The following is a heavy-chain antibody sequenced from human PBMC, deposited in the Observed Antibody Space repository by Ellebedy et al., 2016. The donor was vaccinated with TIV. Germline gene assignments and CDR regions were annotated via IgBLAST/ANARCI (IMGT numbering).Heavy chain of an antibody. CDR2: ISYDGSNK. J-gene: IGHJ4*02. Sequence: GGSLRLXCAASGFTFSSYGMHWVRQAPGKGLEWVAVISYDGSNKYYADSVKGRFTISRDNSKNTLYLQMNSLRAEDTAVYYCAKGLVLMVYAHDYWGQGTPVTVSS. CDR1: GFTFSSYG. D-gene: IGHD2-8*01. V-gene: IGHV3-30*18. CDR3: AKGLVLMVYAHDY.